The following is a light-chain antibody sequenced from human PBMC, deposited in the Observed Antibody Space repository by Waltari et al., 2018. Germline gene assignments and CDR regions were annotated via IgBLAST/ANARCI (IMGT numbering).Light chain of an antibody. V-gene: IGLV2-14*01. Sequence: QSALTHPASVPGSPGQSIAISCTGTSGDAGAYNYATWYPQYPGKAPQVLIYEVTNRPSGVSSRFSGSKSGNTASLTISGLQPDDEADYYCSSYTSSRTVVFGTGTEVTVL. CDR2: EVT. CDR1: SGDAGAYNY. CDR3: SSYTSSRTVV. J-gene: IGLJ1*01.